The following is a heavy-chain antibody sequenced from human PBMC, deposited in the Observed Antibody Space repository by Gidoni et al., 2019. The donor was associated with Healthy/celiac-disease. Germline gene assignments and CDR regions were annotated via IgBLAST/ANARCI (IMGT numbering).Heavy chain of an antibody. V-gene: IGHV3-33*01. CDR3: ARDARGCSSTSCPLNWFDP. J-gene: IGHJ5*02. CDR2: IWYDGSNK. CDR1: GFTFRSYG. D-gene: IGHD2-2*01. Sequence: QVQLVESGGGVVQPGRSLRLSCAAHGFTFRSYGMHWVRQAPGKALEWVAVIWYDGSNKYYADSVKGRFTISRDNSKNTLYLQMNSLRAEDTAVYYCARDARGCSSTSCPLNWFDPWGQGTLVTVSS.